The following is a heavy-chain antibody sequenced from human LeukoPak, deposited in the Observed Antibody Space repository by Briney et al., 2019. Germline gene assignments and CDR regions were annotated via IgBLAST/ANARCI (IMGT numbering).Heavy chain of an antibody. CDR3: ASRTVTHAFDI. J-gene: IGHJ3*02. Sequence: GGSLRLSCAASGFTFSSYWMTWVRQAPGKGLEWVSSISSSSSYIYYADSVKGRFTISRDNAKNSLYLQMNSLRAEDTAVYYCASRTVTHAFDIWGQGTMVTVSS. CDR1: GFTFSSYW. CDR2: ISSSSSYI. V-gene: IGHV3-21*01. D-gene: IGHD4-17*01.